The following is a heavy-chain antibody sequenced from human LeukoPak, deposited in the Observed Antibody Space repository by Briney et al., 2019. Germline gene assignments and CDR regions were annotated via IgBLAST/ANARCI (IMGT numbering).Heavy chain of an antibody. CDR3: ARVRVAVAGLDY. CDR1: GGSISSYY. Sequence: SQTLSLTCTVSGGSISSYYWSWIRQPPGKGLEWIGYIYYSENTNYNPSLESRVTISVDTSKNQFSLKLNSVTAADTAVYYCARVRVAVAGLDYWGQGTLVTVSS. CDR2: IYYSENT. J-gene: IGHJ4*02. V-gene: IGHV4-59*01. D-gene: IGHD6-19*01.